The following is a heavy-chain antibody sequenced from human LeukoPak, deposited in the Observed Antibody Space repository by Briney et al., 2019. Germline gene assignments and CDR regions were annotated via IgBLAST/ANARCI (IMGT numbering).Heavy chain of an antibody. D-gene: IGHD4-11*01. J-gene: IGHJ5*02. CDR3: ARVWATVTRPWFDP. CDR1: GYTFTSYG. Sequence: ASVKVSCKASGYTFTSYGISWVRQAPGQGLEWMGWISAYNGNTNYAQKLQGRVTMTTDTSTSTAYMELRSLRSDDTAVYYCARVWATVTRPWFDPWGQGTLVTVSS. CDR2: ISAYNGNT. V-gene: IGHV1-18*01.